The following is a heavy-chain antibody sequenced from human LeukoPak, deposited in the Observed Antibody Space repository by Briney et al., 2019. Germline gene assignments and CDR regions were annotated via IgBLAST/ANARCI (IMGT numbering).Heavy chain of an antibody. V-gene: IGHV3-23*01. D-gene: IGHD3-10*01. CDR2: ISGSGGST. CDR1: GFTFSSYA. CDR3: AKDLDSDYYFHY. Sequence: GGSLTLSCAASGFTFSSYAMSWVRQAPGKGLEWVSAISGSGGSTYYADSVKGRFTISRDNSKNTLYLQMNSLRAEDTAVYYCAKDLDSDYYFHYWGQGTLVTVAS. J-gene: IGHJ4*02.